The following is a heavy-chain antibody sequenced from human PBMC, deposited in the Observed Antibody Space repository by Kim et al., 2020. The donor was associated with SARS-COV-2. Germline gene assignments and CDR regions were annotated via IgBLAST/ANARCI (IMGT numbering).Heavy chain of an antibody. V-gene: IGHV3-23*01. D-gene: IGHD6-6*01. CDR3: AKFKQLLYYFDY. J-gene: IGHJ4*02. Sequence: YYADYVKGRFTISRDNSKNTLYLQMNSLRAEDTAVYYCAKFKQLLYYFDYWGQGTLVTVSS.